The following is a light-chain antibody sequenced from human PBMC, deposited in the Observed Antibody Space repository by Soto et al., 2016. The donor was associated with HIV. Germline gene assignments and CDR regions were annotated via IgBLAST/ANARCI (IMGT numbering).Light chain of an antibody. CDR2: AAS. Sequence: DIQMTQSPSSLSASVGDTVTITCRASQMINSYLNWYQQKPGKAPRLLISAASSLQVGVPSRFSGSRSRTDFSLTISSLQPEDFAIYYCQQSYSIPLTFGQGTRLEIK. J-gene: IGKJ5*01. CDR3: QQSYSIPLT. CDR1: QMINSY. V-gene: IGKV1-39*01.